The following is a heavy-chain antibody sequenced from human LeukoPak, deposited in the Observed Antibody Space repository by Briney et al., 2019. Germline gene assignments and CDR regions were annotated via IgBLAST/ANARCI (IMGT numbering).Heavy chain of an antibody. CDR3: AALGVGGY. CDR2: ISYDGSNK. CDR1: GFTFSSYA. D-gene: IGHD3-16*01. Sequence: GRSLRLSCAASGFTFSSYAMHWVRQAPGKGLEWVAVISYDGSNKYYADSAKGRFTISRDNSKNTLSLQMNSLRGEDTAVYYCAALGVGGYWGQGTLVTVSS. J-gene: IGHJ4*02. V-gene: IGHV3-30-3*01.